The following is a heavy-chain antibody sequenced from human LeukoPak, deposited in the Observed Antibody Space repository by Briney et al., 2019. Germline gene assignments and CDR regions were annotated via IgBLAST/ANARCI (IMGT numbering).Heavy chain of an antibody. CDR2: IIPIFGTA. J-gene: IGHJ6*04. CDR1: GGTFSSYA. Sequence: ASVTVSCKASGGTFSSYAISWVRQAPGQGLEWMGGIIPIFGTANYAQKFQGRVTITADESTSTAYMELSSLRSEDTAVYYCARERLGYCSSTSCYGYYYYGMDVWGKGTTVTVSS. V-gene: IGHV1-69*01. D-gene: IGHD2-2*01. CDR3: ARERLGYCSSTSCYGYYYYGMDV.